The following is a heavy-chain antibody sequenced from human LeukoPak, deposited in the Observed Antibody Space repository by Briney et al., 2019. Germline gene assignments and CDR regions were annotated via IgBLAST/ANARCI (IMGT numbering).Heavy chain of an antibody. Sequence: PGGSLRLSCAASGFTFSRDYMHWVRQAPGKGLEYVSAISSNGGKTHYTNSVKGRFTISRDNSKNTMYLQMGSLSTEDTAVYYCARDTNREQDIWGQGTTVTVSS. D-gene: IGHD3-3*01. CDR1: GFTFSRDY. J-gene: IGHJ6*02. CDR2: ISSNGGKT. CDR3: ARDTNREQDI. V-gene: IGHV3-64*01.